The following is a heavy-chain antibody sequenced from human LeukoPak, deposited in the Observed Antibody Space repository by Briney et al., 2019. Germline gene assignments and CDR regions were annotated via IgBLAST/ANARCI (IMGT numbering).Heavy chain of an antibody. J-gene: IGHJ5*02. Sequence: SETLSLTCTVSGGSISSSSYYWGWIRQPPGKGLEWIGSIYYSGSTNYNPSLKSRVTISVDTSKNQFSLKLSSATAADTAVYYCARDCDWFDPWGQGTLVTVSS. CDR3: ARDCDWFDP. CDR1: GGSISSSSYY. CDR2: IYYSGST. V-gene: IGHV4-39*07.